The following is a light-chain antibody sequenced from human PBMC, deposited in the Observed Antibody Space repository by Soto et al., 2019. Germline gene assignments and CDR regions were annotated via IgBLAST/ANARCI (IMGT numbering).Light chain of an antibody. CDR2: KNN. J-gene: IGLJ1*01. Sequence: QSVLTQPPSASGTPGQRVTISCPGSTSNIGGNTVNWYQQFPGTAPKLLMFKNNQRPSGVPDRFSGSKSGTSASLAISGLQSEDEADYYCAAWDDSLSAYVFGTGTKVAVL. CDR1: TSNIGGNT. V-gene: IGLV1-44*01. CDR3: AAWDDSLSAYV.